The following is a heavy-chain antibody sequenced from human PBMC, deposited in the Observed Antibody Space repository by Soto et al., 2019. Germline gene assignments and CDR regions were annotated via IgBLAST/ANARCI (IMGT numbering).Heavy chain of an antibody. V-gene: IGHV3-7*03. Sequence: GSLILSFSASGFTFIRYWIILVLQAPGKGLECVANIKQDGSEKYYVDSVKGRFNISRDNAKNSLYLQMNSLRAEDTAVYYCARAGAQDWDSSGYHTHDDFDLWGQGTMVTVSS. CDR2: IKQDGSEK. J-gene: IGHJ3*01. CDR1: GFTFIRYW. CDR3: ARAGAQDWDSSGYHTHDDFDL. D-gene: IGHD3-22*01.